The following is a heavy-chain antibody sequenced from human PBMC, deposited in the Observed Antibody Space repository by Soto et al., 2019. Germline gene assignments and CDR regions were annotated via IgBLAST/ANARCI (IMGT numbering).Heavy chain of an antibody. V-gene: IGHV3-23*01. CDR2: ISGSGGST. D-gene: IGHD1-1*01. CDR3: ARGTTYLF. CDR1: GFTFSSYA. J-gene: IGHJ4*02. Sequence: PGGSLSLPCAASGFTFSSYAMRWFGQAPEKGLEWVSSISGSGGSTYYADSVKGRFTISRDNSKNTLYLQMNSLRAEDTAVDYSARGTTYLFWGQGTLVTVSS.